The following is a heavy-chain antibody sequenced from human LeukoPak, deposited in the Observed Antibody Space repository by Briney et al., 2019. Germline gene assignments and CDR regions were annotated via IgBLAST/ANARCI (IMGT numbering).Heavy chain of an antibody. Sequence: SETLSLTCTVSGGSISSYYWSWIRQPAGKGLEWVGRIYTSGSTNYNPSLKSRVTMSVDTSKNQFSLKLSSVTAADTAVYYCARDGEQQLVRDYYYYMDVWGKGTTVTVSS. J-gene: IGHJ6*03. CDR3: ARDGEQQLVRDYYYYMDV. D-gene: IGHD6-13*01. CDR1: GGSISSYY. CDR2: IYTSGST. V-gene: IGHV4-4*07.